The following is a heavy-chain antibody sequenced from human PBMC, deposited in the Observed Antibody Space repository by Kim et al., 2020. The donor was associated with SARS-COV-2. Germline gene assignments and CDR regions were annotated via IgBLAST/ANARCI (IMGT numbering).Heavy chain of an antibody. CDR1: GGSFSGYY. CDR3: ASYTDIVVVPAAKGSWFDP. Sequence: SETLSLTCAVYGGSFSGYYWSWIRQPPGKGLEWIGEINHSGSTNYNPSLKSRVTISVDTSKNQFTLKLSSVTAADTAVYYCASYTDIVVVPAAKGSWFDPWGQGTLVTVSS. J-gene: IGHJ5*02. V-gene: IGHV4-34*01. D-gene: IGHD2-2*01. CDR2: INHSGST.